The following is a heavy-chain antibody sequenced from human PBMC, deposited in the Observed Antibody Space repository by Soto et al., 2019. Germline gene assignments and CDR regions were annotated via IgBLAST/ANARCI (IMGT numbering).Heavy chain of an antibody. CDR2: INHSGST. D-gene: IGHD2-15*01. J-gene: IGHJ4*02. V-gene: IGHV4-34*01. Sequence: QVQLQQWGAGLLKPSETLSLTCAVYGGSFSGYYWSWIRQPPGKGLERIGEINHSGSTNYNPSLKSRVTISVDTSKNQFSLKLSSVTAADTAVYYCATEGYCSGGSCYSYYWGQGTLVTVSS. CDR3: ATEGYCSGGSCYSYY. CDR1: GGSFSGYY.